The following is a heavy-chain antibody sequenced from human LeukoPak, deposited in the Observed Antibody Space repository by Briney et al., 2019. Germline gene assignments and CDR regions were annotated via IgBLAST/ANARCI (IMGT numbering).Heavy chain of an antibody. V-gene: IGHV3-21*01. CDR1: GFTFSGYS. J-gene: IGHJ2*01. CDR3: ARDGTATGSWHFDL. D-gene: IGHD6-13*01. CDR2: ISSSSTYI. Sequence: GRSLRLSCAASGFTFSGYSMNWVRQAPGKGLEWVSSISSSSTYIYYADSVKGRFTISRDNAKNSLYLQMNNLRAEDTAVYYCARDGTATGSWHFDLWGRGTLVTVSS.